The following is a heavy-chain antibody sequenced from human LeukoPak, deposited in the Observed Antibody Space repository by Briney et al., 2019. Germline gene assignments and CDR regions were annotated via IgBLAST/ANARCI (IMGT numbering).Heavy chain of an antibody. CDR2: IYHSGTT. CDR1: GGSISSSNW. D-gene: IGHD3-10*01. V-gene: IGHV4-4*02. Sequence: SSETLSLTCAVSGGSISSSNWWSWVRQPPGKGLEWIGEIYHSGTTNYNPSLESRVTISVDKSTNQFSLKLNSVTAAGTAVYYCARGRGIRYYYGMDVWGQGTTVTVSS. J-gene: IGHJ6*02. CDR3: ARGRGIRYYYGMDV.